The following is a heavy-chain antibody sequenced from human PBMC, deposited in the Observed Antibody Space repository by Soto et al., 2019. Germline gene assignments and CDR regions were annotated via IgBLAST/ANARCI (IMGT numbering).Heavy chain of an antibody. V-gene: IGHV4-59*08. D-gene: IGHD3-3*01. CDR1: GGSISSYY. CDR3: ARNVFGSATTSFDY. CDR2: IYYSGST. J-gene: IGHJ4*02. Sequence: SETLSLTCTVSGGSISSYYWSWIRQPPGKGLEWIGYIYYSGSTYYNPSLKSRVTISVDTSKNQFSLNLTSVTAADTGVYYCARNVFGSATTSFDYWGQGTLVTVSS.